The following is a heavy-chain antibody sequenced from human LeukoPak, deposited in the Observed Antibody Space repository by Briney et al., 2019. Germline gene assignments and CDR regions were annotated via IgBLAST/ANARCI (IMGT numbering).Heavy chain of an antibody. CDR1: GFTFSSYA. V-gene: IGHV3-23*01. D-gene: IGHD6-19*01. CDR3: AKSYSSGWKGDYYYGMDV. CDR2: ISGSGGST. J-gene: IGHJ6*02. Sequence: GGSLRLSCAASGFTFSSYAMSWVRQAPGKGLEWVSAISGSGGSTYYADSVKGRFTISRDNSKNTLYLQMNSLRAEDTAVYYCAKSYSSGWKGDYYYGMDVWGQGTTVTVS.